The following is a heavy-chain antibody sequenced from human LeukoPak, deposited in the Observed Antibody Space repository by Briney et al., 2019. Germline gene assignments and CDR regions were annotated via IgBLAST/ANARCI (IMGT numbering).Heavy chain of an antibody. D-gene: IGHD3-10*01. CDR3: ARGPYGYFDY. Sequence: SETLSLTCTVSGGSISSSSYYWGWIRQPPGKGLEWIGSIFYTGSTYYNPSLKSRVTISVDTSKNQFSLKLRSVTAADTAVYYRARGPYGYFDYWGQGTLVTVSS. CDR1: GGSISSSSYY. V-gene: IGHV4-39*07. J-gene: IGHJ4*02. CDR2: IFYTGST.